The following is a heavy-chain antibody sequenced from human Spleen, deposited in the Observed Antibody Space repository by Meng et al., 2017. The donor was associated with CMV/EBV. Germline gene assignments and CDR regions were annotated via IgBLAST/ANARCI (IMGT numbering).Heavy chain of an antibody. V-gene: IGHV4-34*01. J-gene: IGHJ6*02. Sequence: DYCWTWIRQPPGKGLEWIGEIDHSGSTKYNPSLKSRVTISIDTPKNQFFLKLTSVTAADTAVYYCARGMGGLVPIGFARYYYVLDVWGQGTTVTVSS. D-gene: IGHD3-16*01. CDR3: ARGMGGLVPIGFARYYYVLDV. CDR2: IDHSGST. CDR1: DYC.